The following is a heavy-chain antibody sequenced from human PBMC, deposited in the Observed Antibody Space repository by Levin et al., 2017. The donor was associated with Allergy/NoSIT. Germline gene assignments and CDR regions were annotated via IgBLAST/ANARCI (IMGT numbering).Heavy chain of an antibody. D-gene: IGHD3-22*01. CDR2: IYGGGST. Sequence: GGSLRLSCAASGFTVSSNYMSWVRQAPGKGLEWVSVIYGGGSTYYADSVKGRFTISRDKAKNTLYLQMNSLRAEDTAVYYCAAAGGYNKSPRLGPVDYWGQGTLVTVSS. CDR1: GFTVSSNY. V-gene: IGHV3-53*01. J-gene: IGHJ4*02. CDR3: AAAGGYNKSPRLGPVDY.